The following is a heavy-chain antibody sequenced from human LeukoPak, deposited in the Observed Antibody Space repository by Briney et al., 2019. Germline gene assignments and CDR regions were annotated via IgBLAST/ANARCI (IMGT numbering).Heavy chain of an antibody. CDR1: GFTFSSYA. D-gene: IGHD4-17*01. V-gene: IGHV3-23*01. J-gene: IGHJ6*02. CDR3: AKTFGYSDPTRFFAYYYYGMDV. Sequence: PGGSLRLSCAASGFTFSSYAMSWVRQAPGKGLEWVSAISGSGGSTYYADSVKGRFTISRDNSKNTLYLQMNSLRAEDTAVYYCAKTFGYSDPTRFFAYYYYGMDVWGQGTTVTVSS. CDR2: ISGSGGST.